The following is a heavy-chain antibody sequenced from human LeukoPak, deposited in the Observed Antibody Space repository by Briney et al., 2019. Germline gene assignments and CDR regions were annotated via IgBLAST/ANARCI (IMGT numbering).Heavy chain of an antibody. V-gene: IGHV1-69*13. D-gene: IGHD1-14*01. CDR3: ARRISVRMAKPGGGGY. Sequence: SVKVSCKASGGTFSSYAISWVRQAPGQGLEWMGGIIPIFGTANYAQKFQGRVTITADESTSTAYMELSSLRSEDTAVYYCARRISVRMAKPGGGGYWGQGTLATVSS. CDR1: GGTFSSYA. J-gene: IGHJ4*02. CDR2: IIPIFGTA.